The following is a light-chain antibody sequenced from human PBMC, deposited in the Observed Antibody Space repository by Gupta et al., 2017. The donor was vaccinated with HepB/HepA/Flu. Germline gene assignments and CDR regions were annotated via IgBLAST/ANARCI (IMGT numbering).Light chain of an antibody. V-gene: IGKV1-9*01. CDR3: QQLNSYPF. CDR2: AAS. CDR1: QDISSY. Sequence: DIQLAQSPSFLSASVGDRVTITCRASQDISSYLAWYQQKPGKAPKLLIYAASTLQSGVPSRFSGSGSGTEFTLTISSLQPEDCASYYWQQLNSYPFFGQGTRLEIK. J-gene: IGKJ5*01.